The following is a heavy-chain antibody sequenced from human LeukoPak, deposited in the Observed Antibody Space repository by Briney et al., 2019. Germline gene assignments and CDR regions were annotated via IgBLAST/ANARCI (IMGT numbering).Heavy chain of an antibody. CDR3: ARDVEGSLDY. CDR1: GFTLSNYW. V-gene: IGHV3-7*01. Sequence: ARGSLRLSCAASGFTLSNYWMAWVRQAPGKGPEWVANIKQDESEKYYVDSVKGRFTISRDNAKKSLYLQMNSLRVDDTAVYYCARDVEGSLDYWGQGTLVTVSS. J-gene: IGHJ4*02. D-gene: IGHD5-24*01. CDR2: IKQDESEK.